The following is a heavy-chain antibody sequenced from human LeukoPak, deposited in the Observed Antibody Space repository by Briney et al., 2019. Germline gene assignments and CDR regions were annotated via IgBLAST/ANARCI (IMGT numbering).Heavy chain of an antibody. V-gene: IGHV1-18*04. CDR1: GYTFTSYG. CDR3: ARAPLSIVVVPAANAFDI. CDR2: ISAYNGNT. D-gene: IGHD2-2*01. J-gene: IGHJ3*02. Sequence: ASVKVSCKASGYTFTSYGISWVRQAPGQGLEWMGWISAYNGNTSYAQKLQGRVTMTTDTSTSTAYMELRSLRSDDTAVYYCARAPLSIVVVPAANAFDIWGQGTMVTVSS.